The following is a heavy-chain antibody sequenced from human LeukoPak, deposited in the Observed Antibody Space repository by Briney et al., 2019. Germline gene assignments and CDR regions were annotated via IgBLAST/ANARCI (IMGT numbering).Heavy chain of an antibody. Sequence: PSETLSLTCTVSGGSISSSSYYWGWIRQPPGKGLEWTGSIYYSGSTYYNPSLKSRVTISVDTSKNQFSLKLSSVTAAGTAVYYCARQAGETVDYWGQGTLVTVSS. CDR2: IYYSGST. CDR1: GGSISSSSYY. CDR3: ARQAGETVDY. D-gene: IGHD3-16*01. V-gene: IGHV4-39*01. J-gene: IGHJ4*02.